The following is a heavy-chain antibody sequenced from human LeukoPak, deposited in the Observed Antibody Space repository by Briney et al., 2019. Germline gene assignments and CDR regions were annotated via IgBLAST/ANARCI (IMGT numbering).Heavy chain of an antibody. CDR2: IKQDESKT. D-gene: IGHD2-15*01. Sequence: GGPLRLSCAASGFIFTNYWMSWVRQAPGKGPEWVANIKQDESKTYYVDSVKGRFTISRDNAKNSLYLQMNSLRAEDTAVYYCARDASLYCSGDSCYWAFDRWGQGTLVTVSS. CDR1: GFIFTNYW. J-gene: IGHJ5*02. V-gene: IGHV3-7*01. CDR3: ARDASLYCSGDSCYWAFDR.